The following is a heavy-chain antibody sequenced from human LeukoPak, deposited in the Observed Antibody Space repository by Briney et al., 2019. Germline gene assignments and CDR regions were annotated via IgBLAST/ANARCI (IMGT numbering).Heavy chain of an antibody. D-gene: IGHD6-19*01. J-gene: IGHJ6*02. Sequence: PGGSLRLPCAASGFTFSSYSMNWVRQAPGKGLEWVSYISSSGSTIYYADSVKGRFTISRDNPKNSLYLQMSSLRAEDTAVYYCASRVGYSSGWSGNGMDVWGQGTTVTVSS. CDR1: GFTFSSYS. V-gene: IGHV3-48*04. CDR3: ASRVGYSSGWSGNGMDV. CDR2: ISSSGSTI.